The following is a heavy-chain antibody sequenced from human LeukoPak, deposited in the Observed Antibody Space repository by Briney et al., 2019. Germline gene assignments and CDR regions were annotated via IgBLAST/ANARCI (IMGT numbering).Heavy chain of an antibody. CDR2: IYSGGST. D-gene: IGHD3-22*01. CDR3: AKARRYDSSGYYPDY. CDR1: GFTVSSNY. Sequence: GGSLRLSCAASGFTVSSNYMSWVRQAPGKGLEWVSVIYSGGSTYYADSVKGRFTISRDNSKNTLYLQMNSLRAEDTAVYYCAKARRYDSSGYYPDYWGQGTLVTVSS. J-gene: IGHJ4*02. V-gene: IGHV3-66*01.